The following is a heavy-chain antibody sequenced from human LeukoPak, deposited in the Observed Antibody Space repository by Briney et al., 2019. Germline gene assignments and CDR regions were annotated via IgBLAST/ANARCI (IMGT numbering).Heavy chain of an antibody. CDR2: IRYDGSNK. V-gene: IGHV3-30*02. Sequence: GGSLRLSCAASGFTFSSYSMNWVRQAPGKGLEWVAFIRYDGSNKYYADSVKGRFTISRDNSKNTLYLQMNSLRAEDTAVYYCAKDVDTAMVLDYWGQGTLVTVSS. D-gene: IGHD5-18*01. CDR1: GFTFSSYS. CDR3: AKDVDTAMVLDY. J-gene: IGHJ4*02.